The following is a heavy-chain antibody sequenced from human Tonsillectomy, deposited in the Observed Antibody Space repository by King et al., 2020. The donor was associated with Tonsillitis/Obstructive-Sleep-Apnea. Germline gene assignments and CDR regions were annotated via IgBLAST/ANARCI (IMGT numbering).Heavy chain of an antibody. CDR1: GYTFTYRY. Sequence: QLVQSGAEVKKTGSSVKVSCKSSGYTFTYRYLHWVRQAPGQALEWMGWITPFNGNTNYAQKFQDRVTITRDRSMSTAYMDLSSLRSEDTAMYYCARASHSQEGPATLYYMDVWGKGTTVTVSS. D-gene: IGHD2-2*01. V-gene: IGHV1-45*02. CDR2: ITPFNGNT. CDR3: ARASHSQEGPATLYYMDV. J-gene: IGHJ6*03.